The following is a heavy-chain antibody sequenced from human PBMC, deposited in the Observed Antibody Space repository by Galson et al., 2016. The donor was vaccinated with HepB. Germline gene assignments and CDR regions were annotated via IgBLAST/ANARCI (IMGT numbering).Heavy chain of an antibody. V-gene: IGHV3-9*01. CDR1: GFTFDDYA. Sequence: SLRLSCAASGFTFDDYAMHWVRQPPGKGLEWVSGINWNSGRILYADSVKGRFTISRDNAKKSLYLRMNSLRAEDTAFYYCTRETTALTTSSRFYYFDFWGQGTLVTVSS. D-gene: IGHD4-17*01. CDR2: INWNSGRI. J-gene: IGHJ4*02. CDR3: TRETTALTTSSRFYYFDF.